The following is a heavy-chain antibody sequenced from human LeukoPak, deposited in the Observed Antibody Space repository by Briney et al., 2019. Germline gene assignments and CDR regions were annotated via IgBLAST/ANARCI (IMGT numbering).Heavy chain of an antibody. D-gene: IGHD1-26*01. J-gene: IGHJ6*02. CDR2: IIPILGIA. V-gene: IGHV1-69*04. CDR1: GGTFSGYA. Sequence: ASVKVSCKASGGTFSGYAISWVRQAPGQGLEWMGRIIPILGIANYAQKFQGRVTITADKSTSTAYMELSSLRSEDTAVYYCARAVGATSSRGYYYYGMDVWGQGTTVTVSS. CDR3: ARAVGATSSRGYYYYGMDV.